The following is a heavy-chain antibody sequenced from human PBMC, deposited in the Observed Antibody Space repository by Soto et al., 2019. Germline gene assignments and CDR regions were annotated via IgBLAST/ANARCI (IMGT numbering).Heavy chain of an antibody. CDR2: IYSRGIT. J-gene: IGHJ4*02. CDR3: ARAQRY. D-gene: IGHD2-2*01. CDR1: GFTVSSNY. Sequence: GGSLRLSCAASGFTVSSNYIIWVRQSPGNGLEWFPVIYSRGITYYADSVKGRFTISRDNSKNTLYLQMTSLSAEATAVYYCARAQRYWGQGTLVTVSS. V-gene: IGHV3-53*01.